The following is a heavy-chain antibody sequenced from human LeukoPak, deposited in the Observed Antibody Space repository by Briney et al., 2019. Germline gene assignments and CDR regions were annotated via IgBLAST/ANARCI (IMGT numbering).Heavy chain of an antibody. CDR1: GFTFSTYA. CDR2: ISYDGSNK. Sequence: GGSLRLSCAASGFTFSTYAMHWVRQAPGKGLEWVAVISYDGSNKYYADSVKGRFTISRDNSKNTLYLQMNTLRAEDTAVYYCAKDVSWNRFDPWGQGTLVTVSS. CDR3: AKDVSWNRFDP. J-gene: IGHJ5*02. V-gene: IGHV3-30*18.